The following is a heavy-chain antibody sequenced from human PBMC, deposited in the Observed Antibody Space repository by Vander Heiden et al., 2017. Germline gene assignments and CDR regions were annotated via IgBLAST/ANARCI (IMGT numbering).Heavy chain of an antibody. Sequence: EVQLVEFGGGLVQPGGSLRLSCAASGFTFSSYSMNWVRQAPGKGLEWVSYIGSSISTIYYADSVKGRFTISRDNAKNSLYLQMNSLRDEDTAVYYCARDYLAYCGGDCYPDYFDYWGQGTLVTVSS. CDR2: IGSSISTI. V-gene: IGHV3-48*02. D-gene: IGHD2-21*02. CDR1: GFTFSSYS. J-gene: IGHJ4*02. CDR3: ARDYLAYCGGDCYPDYFDY.